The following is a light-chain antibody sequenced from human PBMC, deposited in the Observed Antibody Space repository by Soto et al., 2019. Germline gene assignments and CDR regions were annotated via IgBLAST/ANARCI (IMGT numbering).Light chain of an antibody. CDR2: DAS. V-gene: IGKV1-5*01. CDR3: QHYGGMWT. J-gene: IGKJ1*01. Sequence: DIQMTQSPSSLSASVEDRVIITCRASQSISNHLNWYQQKPGKAPKVLIYDASSLESGVPSRFSGSGYGTEFILSISSLQPDDFATYWCQHYGGMWTFGQGTKVDIK. CDR1: QSISNH.